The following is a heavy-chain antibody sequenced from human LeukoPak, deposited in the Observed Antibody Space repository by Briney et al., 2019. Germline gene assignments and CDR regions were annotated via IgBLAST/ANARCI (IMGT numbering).Heavy chain of an antibody. Sequence: PSETLSLTCTVSGGSISSSSYYWGWLRQPPGKGLEWIGSIYYSGSTYYNPSLKSRVTISVDTSKNQFSLKLSSVTAADTAVYYCARDSAAVAGNWFDPWGQGTLVTVSS. J-gene: IGHJ5*02. CDR3: ARDSAAVAGNWFDP. CDR1: GGSISSSSYY. CDR2: IYYSGST. D-gene: IGHD6-19*01. V-gene: IGHV4-39*07.